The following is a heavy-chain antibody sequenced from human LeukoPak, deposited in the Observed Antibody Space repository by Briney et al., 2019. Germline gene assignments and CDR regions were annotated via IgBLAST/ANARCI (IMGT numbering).Heavy chain of an antibody. CDR2: IYPGDSDT. J-gene: IGHJ4*02. Sequence: GESLKISCKGSGYSFTSYWIGWVRQMPGKGLEWMGIIYPGDSDTRYSPSFQGQVTISADKSISTAYLQWSSLKASDTAMYHCARPLNDYSSGWFPPPYYFDYWGQGTLATVSS. V-gene: IGHV5-51*01. CDR1: GYSFTSYW. D-gene: IGHD6-19*01. CDR3: ARPLNDYSSGWFPPPYYFDY.